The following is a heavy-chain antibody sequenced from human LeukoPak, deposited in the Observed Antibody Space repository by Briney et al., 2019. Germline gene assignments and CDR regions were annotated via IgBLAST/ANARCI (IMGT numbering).Heavy chain of an antibody. CDR3: ARDSGYSPDY. V-gene: IGHV3-74*01. J-gene: IGHJ4*02. CDR2: IKGDGSST. D-gene: IGHD3-22*01. Sequence: SGGPLRLSCAASGYTFSNTRMHWVRQAPGKGLVWVSLIKGDGSSTSYADSVKGRFTISRDNAKNTLYLQMNSLRAEDTAVYYCARDSGYSPDYWGQGTLVTVSS. CDR1: GYTFSNTR.